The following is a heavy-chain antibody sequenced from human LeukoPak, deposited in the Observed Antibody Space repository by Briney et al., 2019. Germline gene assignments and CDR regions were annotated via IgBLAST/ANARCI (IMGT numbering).Heavy chain of an antibody. CDR1: GDSINDYY. J-gene: IGHJ3*02. V-gene: IGHV4-59*01. CDR3: ARTAWGSAFDI. D-gene: IGHD7-27*01. Sequence: SETLSLTYTISGDSINDYYWSWIRQPPGKGLEWIGYIYYSGSTYYNPSLKSRVTISIDTSKKQVSLRLSSVTAADTAVYYCARTAWGSAFDIWGQGTMVTVSS. CDR2: IYYSGST.